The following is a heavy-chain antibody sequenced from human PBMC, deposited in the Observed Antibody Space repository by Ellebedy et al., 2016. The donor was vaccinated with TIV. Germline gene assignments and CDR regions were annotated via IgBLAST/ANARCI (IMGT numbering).Heavy chain of an antibody. Sequence: GESLKISCAASGFTFTNHWMSWVRQAPGKGLEWVANIKQDGSEKYYVDSVKGRFTMSRDNAKNSVFLQMNRLRAEDTAVYCCARSRGVSYWGQGTLVTVSS. CDR2: IKQDGSEK. J-gene: IGHJ4*02. CDR1: GFTFTNHW. CDR3: ARSRGVSY. D-gene: IGHD2-8*01. V-gene: IGHV3-7*03.